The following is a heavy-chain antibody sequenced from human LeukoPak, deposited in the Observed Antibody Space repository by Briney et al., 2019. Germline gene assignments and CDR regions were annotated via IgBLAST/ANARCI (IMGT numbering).Heavy chain of an antibody. D-gene: IGHD3-10*01. J-gene: IGHJ4*02. Sequence: GRFLRLSCAASGFTFSSYAMHWVRQAPGKGLEWVAVISYDGSNKYYADSVKGRFTISRDDSKNTLYLQMNSLRTEDTAVYYCARDRIRGAPDYFDYWGQGTLVTVSS. CDR3: ARDRIRGAPDYFDY. CDR1: GFTFSSYA. V-gene: IGHV3-30*04. CDR2: ISYDGSNK.